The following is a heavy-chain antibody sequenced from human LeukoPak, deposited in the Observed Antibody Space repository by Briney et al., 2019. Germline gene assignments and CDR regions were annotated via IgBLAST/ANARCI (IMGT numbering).Heavy chain of an antibody. Sequence: GSLSLSCAASGFSFHSYWMHWVRQAPGSGLVWVSRISNDGRSTSFADSVRGRFTISRDNAKNTLYLQMNSLSAEDTAVYYCTRGREGNYGLFDSWGQGTLVTVSS. V-gene: IGHV3-74*01. J-gene: IGHJ4*02. CDR2: ISNDGRST. CDR1: GFSFHSYW. CDR3: TRGREGNYGLFDS. D-gene: IGHD3-10*01.